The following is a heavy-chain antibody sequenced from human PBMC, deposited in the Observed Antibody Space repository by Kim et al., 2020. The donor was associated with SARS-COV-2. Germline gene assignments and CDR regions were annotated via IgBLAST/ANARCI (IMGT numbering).Heavy chain of an antibody. D-gene: IGHD5-12*01. CDR2: ISGSGGRT. Sequence: GGSLRLSCAASGFTFGIYAMSWVRQAPGTGLEWVSIISGSGGRTYYADSVRGRFTISRDNSKDTLYLQMNSLRAEDTAIYYCGKRLGYISSSPHSFDFRGQGALVTVSS. V-gene: IGHV3-23*01. J-gene: IGHJ4*02. CDR1: GFTFGIYA. CDR3: GKRLGYISSSPHSFDF.